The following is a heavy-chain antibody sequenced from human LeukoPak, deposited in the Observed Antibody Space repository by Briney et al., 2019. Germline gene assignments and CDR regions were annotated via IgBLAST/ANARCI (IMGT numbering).Heavy chain of an antibody. CDR2: TLYDGTSQ. D-gene: IGHD5-24*01. CDR1: GFTFTGYG. CDR3: AKDLLLRQFVLDF. Sequence: GGSLRLSCAVSGFTFTGYGMHWVRQAPGRGLEWVAFTLYDGTSQYYPDSLRGRFTISRANSKNTLFLQMNNLTHDDTAVYYCAKDLLLRQFVLDFWGQGTPVTVSS. V-gene: IGHV3-30*02. J-gene: IGHJ4*02.